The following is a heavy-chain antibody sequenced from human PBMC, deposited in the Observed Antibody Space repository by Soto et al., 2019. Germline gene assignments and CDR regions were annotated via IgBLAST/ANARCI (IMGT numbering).Heavy chain of an antibody. V-gene: IGHV3-48*01. J-gene: IGHJ4*02. CDR1: GFTFSSYS. CDR3: ASPYSSSWYDPFSFDY. CDR2: ISSSSTI. D-gene: IGHD6-13*01. Sequence: LRLSCAASGFTFSSYSMNWVRQAPGKGLEWVSYISSSSTIYYADSVKGRFTISRDNAKNSLYLQMNSLRAEDTAVYYCASPYSSSWYDPFSFDYWGQGTLVTVS.